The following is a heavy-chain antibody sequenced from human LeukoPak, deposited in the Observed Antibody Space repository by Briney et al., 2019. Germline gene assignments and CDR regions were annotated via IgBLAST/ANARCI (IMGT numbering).Heavy chain of an antibody. CDR2: LYSGGSS. CDR1: GFTVSTNY. Sequence: GGSLRLSCAASGFTVSTNYMSWVRQAPGKGLEWVSILYSGGSSYSADSVKGRFTISRDSSKNTIYLQMNSLRAEDTAVYYCARDAERIRTTDGFDVWGQGTMVTVSS. V-gene: IGHV3-66*01. D-gene: IGHD4-11*01. CDR3: ARDAERIRTTDGFDV. J-gene: IGHJ3*01.